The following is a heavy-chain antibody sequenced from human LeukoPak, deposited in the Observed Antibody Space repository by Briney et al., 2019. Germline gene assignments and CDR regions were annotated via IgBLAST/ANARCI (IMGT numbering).Heavy chain of an antibody. D-gene: IGHD4-23*01. CDR3: ARNSYYCDY. J-gene: IGHJ4*02. Sequence: GGSLRLSCAASGFTFSSYAMRWVRQAPGKGLEWASAFSYSGGSAYYADSVKGRFTISRDNSKHTLYLQMNSLRVEDIGVCYCARNSYYCDYWGQGTLVTVFS. V-gene: IGHV3-23*01. CDR1: GFTFSSYA. CDR2: FSYSGGSA.